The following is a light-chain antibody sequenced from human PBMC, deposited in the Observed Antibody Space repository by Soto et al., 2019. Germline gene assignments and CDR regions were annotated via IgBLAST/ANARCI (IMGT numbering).Light chain of an antibody. V-gene: IGKV1-16*01. CDR1: KGINNY. CDR2: ATS. CDR3: QQYNSYPWT. Sequence: DIQMTQCPPSLSASVGDRVTITCRASKGINNYLAWFQQQPGTAPKPLIYATSTLHSGVPSRFTGSGSGTEFTLTITSLQPEDFVTYYCQQYNSYPWTFGQGTKVEVK. J-gene: IGKJ1*01.